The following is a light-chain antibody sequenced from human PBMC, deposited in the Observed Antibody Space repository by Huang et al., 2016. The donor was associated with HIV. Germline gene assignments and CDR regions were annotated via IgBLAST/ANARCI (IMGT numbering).Light chain of an antibody. CDR2: RAA. Sequence: EIVLTQSPATLSLSPGERATLSCRASQNVTGSLAWYRQKPGQAPSLLIYRAANRATGTPARFRGSGSGTDFTLTISSLEPEDFAIYYCQERIQWPRLTFGGGTKVEIK. CDR3: QERIQWPRLT. CDR1: QNVTGS. J-gene: IGKJ4*01. V-gene: IGKV3-11*01.